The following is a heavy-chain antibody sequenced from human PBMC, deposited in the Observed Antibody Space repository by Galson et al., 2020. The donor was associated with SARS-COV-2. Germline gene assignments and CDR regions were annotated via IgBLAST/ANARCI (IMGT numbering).Heavy chain of an antibody. CDR3: TREGPTLSGTTRAFDI. CDR2: ISHDGSDK. CDR1: GFTFSDFP. Sequence: GESLKIPCAASGFTFSDFPMHWVRQAPGQGLDWVSFISHDGSDKFYADSVKGRFTISRDNSKNTVFLQMTSLRPEDTAIYYCTREGPTLSGTTRAFDIWGQGTMVTVS. J-gene: IGHJ3*02. D-gene: IGHD1-7*01. V-gene: IGHV3-30*01.